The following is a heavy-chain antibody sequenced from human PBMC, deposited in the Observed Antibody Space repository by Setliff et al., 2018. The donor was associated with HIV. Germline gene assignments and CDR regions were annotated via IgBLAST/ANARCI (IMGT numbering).Heavy chain of an antibody. V-gene: IGHV3-23*01. CDR2: INGDGDST. Sequence: GGSLRLSCTASGFSFGDYPMSWVRQAPGKGLEWVSGINGDGDSTYYADSVKGRFTVSRDNSKDTLTLQMNDLRAEDTGLYYCARAHYYDSSYFYASGNPLIDYWGQGTLVTVSS. CDR1: GFSFGDYP. D-gene: IGHD3-22*01. CDR3: ARAHYYDSSYFYASGNPLIDY. J-gene: IGHJ4*02.